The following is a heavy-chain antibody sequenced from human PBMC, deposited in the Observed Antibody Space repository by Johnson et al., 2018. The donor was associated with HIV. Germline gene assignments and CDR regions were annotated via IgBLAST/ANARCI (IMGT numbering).Heavy chain of an antibody. CDR2: IKQDGSEK. J-gene: IGHJ3*02. CDR3: ARTGRRVVVRGGAFDI. V-gene: IGHV3-7*05. Sequence: VLLVESGGGLVQPGGSLILSCAASGFTFSSYWMSWVRQAPGKGLEWVANIKQDGSEKYYVDSVKGRFTISRDNAKNSLYLQMNSLRAEETAVYYCARTGRRVVVRGGAFDIWGQGTLVTVSS. CDR1: GFTFSSYW. D-gene: IGHD3-22*01.